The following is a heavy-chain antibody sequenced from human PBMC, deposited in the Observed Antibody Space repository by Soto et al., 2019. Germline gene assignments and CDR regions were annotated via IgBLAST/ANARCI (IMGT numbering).Heavy chain of an antibody. Sequence: EVQLVESEGGLVQPGGSLRLSCAASGFTFSYYWMHWVRQAPGQGLVWVSRIHSDGSSTTYADSVKGRFTISRDNAKNTLYLQMNSLRAEDTAVYYCARGDRGAFDLWGQGTMVTGSS. V-gene: IGHV3-74*01. D-gene: IGHD2-21*02. CDR1: GFTFSYYW. CDR3: ARGDRGAFDL. CDR2: IHSDGSST. J-gene: IGHJ3*01.